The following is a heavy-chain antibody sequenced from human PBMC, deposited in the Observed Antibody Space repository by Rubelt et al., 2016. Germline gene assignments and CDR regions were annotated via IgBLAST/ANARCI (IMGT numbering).Heavy chain of an antibody. CDR3: ARVVLGAFDI. Sequence: QLQLQESGPGLVKPSETLSLTCTVSGGSISSSSYYWGWIRQPPGKGLEWIGSIYYSGSTYYNPSLKSRVTRSVDTSKNQFSLKLSSVTAADTAVYYCARVVLGAFDIWGQGTMVTVSS. CDR2: IYYSGST. J-gene: IGHJ3*02. V-gene: IGHV4-39*07. CDR1: GGSISSSSYY. D-gene: IGHD7-27*01.